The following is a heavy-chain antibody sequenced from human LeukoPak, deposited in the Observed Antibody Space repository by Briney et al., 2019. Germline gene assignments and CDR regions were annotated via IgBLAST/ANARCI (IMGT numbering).Heavy chain of an antibody. Sequence: SETLSLTCAVYGGSFSGYYWSWIRQPPGKGLEWIGEINHSGSTNYNPSLKSRVTISVDTSKNQFSLKLSSVTAADTAVYYCARGRRRVYSSSLSGLTDPWGQGTLVTVSS. CDR3: ARGRRRVYSSSLSGLTDP. CDR2: INHSGST. CDR1: GGSFSGYY. D-gene: IGHD6-13*01. V-gene: IGHV4-34*01. J-gene: IGHJ5*02.